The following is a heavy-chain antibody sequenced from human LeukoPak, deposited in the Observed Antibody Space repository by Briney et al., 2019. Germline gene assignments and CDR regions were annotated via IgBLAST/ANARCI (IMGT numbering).Heavy chain of an antibody. CDR3: ARQGFDSGFDY. D-gene: IGHD2-21*01. J-gene: IGHJ4*01. V-gene: IGHV3-66*04. Sequence: PGGSLRVSCTASGFSFSRYYMSWVRPAPGKRLEWISVLFSGGDTYYADSVKDRFGASRDSSSETLFLQMNSLRVDDTAVYYCARQGFDSGFDYWGHGTTVTVSS. CDR2: LFSGGDT. CDR1: GFSFSRYY.